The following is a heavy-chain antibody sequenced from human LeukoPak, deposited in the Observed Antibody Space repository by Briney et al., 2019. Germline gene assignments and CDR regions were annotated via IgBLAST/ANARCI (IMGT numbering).Heavy chain of an antibody. CDR3: GSTGDYYGSGSYYKDYYYGMDV. CDR2: ISTTSTYV. J-gene: IGHJ6*02. Sequence: GGSLRLSCAASGFPFRSYSMNWVRQAPGKGLEWVSSISTTSTYVYYVDSVKGRFTISRDNAKNSLYLQMNSLRAEDTAVYYCGSTGDYYGSGSYYKDYYYGMDVWGQGTTVTVSS. CDR1: GFPFRSYS. V-gene: IGHV3-21*01. D-gene: IGHD3-10*01.